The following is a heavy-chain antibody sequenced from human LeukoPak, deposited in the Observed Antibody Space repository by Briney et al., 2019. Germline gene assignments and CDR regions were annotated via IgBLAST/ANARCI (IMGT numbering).Heavy chain of an antibody. V-gene: IGHV3-48*01. Sequence: QPGGSLRLSCAASGFTFSSYSMNWVRQAPGKGLEWVSYISGSTISIYYADSVKGRFTISRDNAKNSLYLQMNSLRAEDTAVYYCARDLGRSVAGPQKYWGRGTLVTVSS. CDR2: ISGSTISI. CDR3: ARDLGRSVAGPQKY. CDR1: GFTFSSYS. J-gene: IGHJ4*02. D-gene: IGHD6-19*01.